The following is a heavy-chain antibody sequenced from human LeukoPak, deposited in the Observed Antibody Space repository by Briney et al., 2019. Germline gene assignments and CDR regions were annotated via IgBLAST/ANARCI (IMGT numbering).Heavy chain of an antibody. D-gene: IGHD3-3*01. J-gene: IGHJ4*02. Sequence: SETLSLTCTVSGGSISTYYWSWIRQPPGKGLDWIGYIYCSGSTNYNPSLKSRVTISVDTSKNQFSLKLSSVTAADTAVYYCARGSTLGGVDYWGQGTLVTVSS. CDR2: IYCSGST. V-gene: IGHV4-59*01. CDR1: GGSISTYY. CDR3: ARGSTLGGVDY.